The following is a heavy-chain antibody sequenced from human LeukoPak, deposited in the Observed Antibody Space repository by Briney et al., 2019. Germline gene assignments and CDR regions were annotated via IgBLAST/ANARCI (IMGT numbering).Heavy chain of an antibody. CDR1: GGSISSYY. D-gene: IGHD3-22*01. V-gene: IGHV4-59*08. CDR2: IYYSGST. Sequence: PSETLSLTCTVSGGSISSYYWSWIRQPPGKGLEWIGYIYYSGSTNYNPSLKSRVTISVDTSKNQFSLKLSSVTAADTAVYYCARHQSRNYYDSSGYYEAFGIWGQGTMVTVSS. J-gene: IGHJ3*02. CDR3: ARHQSRNYYDSSGYYEAFGI.